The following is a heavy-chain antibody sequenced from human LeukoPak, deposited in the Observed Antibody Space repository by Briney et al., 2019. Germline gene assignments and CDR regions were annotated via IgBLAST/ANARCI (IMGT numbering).Heavy chain of an antibody. J-gene: IGHJ4*02. V-gene: IGHV3-33*01. CDR3: ARDGYYYGSGSQPSLDY. D-gene: IGHD3-10*01. CDR2: IWYDGSNK. Sequence: GGSLRLSCAASGFTFSSYGMHWVRQAPGKGLEWVAVIWYDGSNKYYADSVKGRFTISRDNSKNTLYLRMNSLRAEDTAVYYCARDGYYYGSGSQPSLDYWGQGTLVTVSS. CDR1: GFTFSSYG.